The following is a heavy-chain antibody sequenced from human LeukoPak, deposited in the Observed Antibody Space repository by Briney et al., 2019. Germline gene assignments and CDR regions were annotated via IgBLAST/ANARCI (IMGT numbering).Heavy chain of an antibody. CDR1: GFTFSDYD. D-gene: IGHD1-1*01. CDR3: AKVAKERVGGVYYFDY. CDR2: IGTAGNT. V-gene: IGHV3-13*01. J-gene: IGHJ4*02. Sequence: GGSLRLSCAASGFTFSDYDMHWVRQATGKGLEWVSAIGTAGNTYYTGSVKGRFTISRENAKNSLYLQMNSLRAGDTAVYYCAKVAKERVGGVYYFDYWGQGTLVTVSS.